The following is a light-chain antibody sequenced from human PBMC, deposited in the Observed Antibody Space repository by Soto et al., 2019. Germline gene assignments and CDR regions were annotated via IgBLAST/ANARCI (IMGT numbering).Light chain of an antibody. CDR3: SSYARSNTLL. V-gene: IGLV2-14*03. J-gene: IGLJ2*01. CDR2: DVT. CDR1: SSDVGGYNF. Sequence: QSALTQPASVSGSPGQSITIPCTGTSSDVGGYNFVSWYQQYPGKAPKLMIYDVTNRPSGVSNRFSGSKSGNTASLTISGLQAEDEADYYCSSYARSNTLLFGGGTKVTV.